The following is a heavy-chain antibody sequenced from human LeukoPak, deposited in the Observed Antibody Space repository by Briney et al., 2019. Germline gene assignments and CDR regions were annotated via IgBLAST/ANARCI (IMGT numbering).Heavy chain of an antibody. CDR1: GFTFSSYS. CDR3: ARDLGAYNYGSYFDY. J-gene: IGHJ4*02. Sequence: GGSLRLSCAASGFTFSSYSMNWVRQAPGKGLEWGSYIRSSSSTIYSADSVKGRYTISRDNAKISLYLQMNSLRAEDTAVYYCARDLGAYNYGSYFDYWGQGTLVTVSS. D-gene: IGHD5-18*01. V-gene: IGHV3-48*01. CDR2: IRSSSSTI.